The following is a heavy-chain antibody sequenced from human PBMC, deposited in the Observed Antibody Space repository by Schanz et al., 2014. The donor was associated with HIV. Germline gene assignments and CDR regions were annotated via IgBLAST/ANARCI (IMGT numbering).Heavy chain of an antibody. Sequence: EVQLLESGGGLVQPGGSLRLSCAAAGFSFSSYAMSWVRQAPRKGLEWVSGISVSGRSTYYADSVKGRFTISRDNAKNTLYLQMKSLRPEDTAVYYCAKDRNHYDSRYRGKGNYYYYYGMDVWGQGTTVTVSS. V-gene: IGHV3-23*01. CDR2: ISVSGRST. CDR3: AKDRNHYDSRYRGKGNYYYYYGMDV. CDR1: GFSFSSYA. J-gene: IGHJ6*02. D-gene: IGHD3-22*01.